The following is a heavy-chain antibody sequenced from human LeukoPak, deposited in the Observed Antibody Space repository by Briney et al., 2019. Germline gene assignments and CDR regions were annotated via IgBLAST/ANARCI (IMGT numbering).Heavy chain of an antibody. CDR1: GGTFSSYA. Sequence: ASVKVSCKASGGTFSSYAISWVRQAPGRGLEWMGGIIPIFGTANYAQKFQGRVTITGDESTSTAYMELSSLRSEDTAVYYCARGGRVGESLKMIVVPHDAFDIWGQGTMVTVSS. CDR3: ARGGRVGESLKMIVVPHDAFDI. J-gene: IGHJ3*02. D-gene: IGHD3-22*01. V-gene: IGHV1-69*13. CDR2: IIPIFGTA.